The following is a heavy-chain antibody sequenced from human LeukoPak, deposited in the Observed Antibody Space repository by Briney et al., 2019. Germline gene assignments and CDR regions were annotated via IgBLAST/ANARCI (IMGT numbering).Heavy chain of an antibody. CDR2: IYYSGST. CDR3: ARVAMYYDFWSGYHAEYFQH. D-gene: IGHD3-3*01. V-gene: IGHV4-61*01. CDR1: GGSVSSGSYY. Sequence: SETLSLTCTVSGGSVSSGSYYWSWIRQPPGKGLEWIGYIYYSGSTNYNPSLKSRVTISVDTSKNQFSLKLSSVTAADTAVYYCARVAMYYDFWSGYHAEYFQHWGQGTLVTVSS. J-gene: IGHJ1*01.